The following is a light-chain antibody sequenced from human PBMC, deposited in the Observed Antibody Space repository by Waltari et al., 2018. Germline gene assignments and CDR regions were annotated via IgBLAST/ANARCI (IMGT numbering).Light chain of an antibody. J-gene: IGLJ3*02. Sequence: QSVLTQPPSASGTPGQRVTISCSGSASNIGGNLVNWYQQFPGKAPKLLIYRSGRLPSGVPDRFSGSKAGTSASLAISGLQSEDEADYFCASWDDSLNGHWVFGGGTKVTVL. CDR3: ASWDDSLNGHWV. V-gene: IGLV1-44*01. CDR2: RSG. CDR1: ASNIGGNL.